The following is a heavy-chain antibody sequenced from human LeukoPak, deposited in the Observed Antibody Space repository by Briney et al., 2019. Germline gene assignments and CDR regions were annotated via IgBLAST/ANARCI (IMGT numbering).Heavy chain of an antibody. CDR2: ISRSGSTK. J-gene: IGHJ4*02. Sequence: GGSLRLSCAASGFTFSDYNMRWIRRAPGKGLEWVSSISRSGSTKYYADSVKGRFTISRDNAKNSLFLQMNSLRVGDTALYYCAQDIAWGAFEHWGQGTLVTVSS. CDR1: GFTFSDYN. V-gene: IGHV3-11*01. D-gene: IGHD7-27*01. CDR3: AQDIAWGAFEH.